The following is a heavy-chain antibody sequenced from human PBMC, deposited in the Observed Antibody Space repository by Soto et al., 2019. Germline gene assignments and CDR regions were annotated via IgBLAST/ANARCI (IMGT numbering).Heavy chain of an antibody. CDR3: AKDYLGSSKAFDI. D-gene: IGHD2-2*01. Sequence: QSGGSLRLSCAVYGFTFSNYGMHWVRQAPGKGLEWVALISDDGTNKYFVDSVKGRFTISRDTSKNMLYLQMNRLRAEDTAVYYCAKDYLGSSKAFDIWGRGTVVTVSS. CDR1: GFTFSNYG. CDR2: ISDDGTNK. J-gene: IGHJ3*02. V-gene: IGHV3-30*18.